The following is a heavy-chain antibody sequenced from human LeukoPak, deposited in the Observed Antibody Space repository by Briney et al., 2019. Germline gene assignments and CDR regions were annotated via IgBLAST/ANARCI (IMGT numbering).Heavy chain of an antibody. D-gene: IGHD3-22*01. V-gene: IGHV4-59*01. CDR2: IYYSGTT. Sequence: SETLSLTCTVSGGSISSYYWSWIRQPPGKGLEWIGYIYYSGTTNYNPSLKSRVTISVDTSKNQFSLKLSSVTAADTAVYYCARAWYDSSGYYYIFDYWGQGTLVTVSS. CDR1: GGSISSYY. CDR3: ARAWYDSSGYYYIFDY. J-gene: IGHJ4*02.